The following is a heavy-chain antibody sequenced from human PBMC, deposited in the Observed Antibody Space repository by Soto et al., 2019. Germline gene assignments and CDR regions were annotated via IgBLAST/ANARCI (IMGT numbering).Heavy chain of an antibody. V-gene: IGHV3-48*03. J-gene: IGHJ6*02. CDR2: INNVGTAI. D-gene: IGHD2-2*01. Sequence: GGSLRLSCVGSGLGLGDRQMDWVRQAPGKGLEWVSYINNVGTAIYYADSVRGRFTISRDNAKNSLFLQMNGLRVEDTAIYYCATDLTGYAMGVWGQGTTVTVSS. CDR1: GLGLGDRQ. CDR3: ATDLTGYAMGV.